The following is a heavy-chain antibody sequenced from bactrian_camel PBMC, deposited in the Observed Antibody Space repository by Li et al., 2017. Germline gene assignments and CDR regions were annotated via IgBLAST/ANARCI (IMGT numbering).Heavy chain of an antibody. CDR1: GFTLSSYA. CDR3: QKDVLH. D-gene: IGHD2*01. Sequence: DVQLVESGGGSVQAGGSLRLSCAASGFTLSSYAMNWFRQAPGKGLEWVSGIDSGEGSAYYADSVKGRFTISRDNAKNMLYLQLNSLKTEDTAMYYCQKDVLHRGQGTQVTVS. V-gene: IGHV3S31*01. CDR2: IDSGEGSA. J-gene: IGHJ4*01.